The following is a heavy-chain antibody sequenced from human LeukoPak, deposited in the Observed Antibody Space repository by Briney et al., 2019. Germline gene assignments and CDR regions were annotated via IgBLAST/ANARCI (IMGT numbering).Heavy chain of an antibody. Sequence: GESLKISCKGCGYSFTSYWIGWVRQMPGKGLEWVGIIYRGGSDTRHSASFQGQLTISAAKSISTAYLQWSSLKASDTAMYYCARRDSRAAAGTGDAFDIWGQGTMVTVSS. CDR2: IYRGGSDT. J-gene: IGHJ3*02. D-gene: IGHD6-13*01. CDR1: GYSFTSYW. CDR3: ARRDSRAAAGTGDAFDI. V-gene: IGHV5-51*01.